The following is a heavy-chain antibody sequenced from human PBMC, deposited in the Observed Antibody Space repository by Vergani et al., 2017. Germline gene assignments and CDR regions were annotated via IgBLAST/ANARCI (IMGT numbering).Heavy chain of an antibody. CDR1: RYPFSRYG. CDR3: AREGGVPATSYYYCYMDV. Sequence: QAQLVQSGAEVKKPGASVRVSCKASRYPFSRYGISWVRQAPGQGLEWMGWISAYSGETRYARSLQGRVTMTTDTSTNTAYLELRSLRSDDTAVYYCAREGGVPATSYYYCYMDVWGKGTTVTVSS. CDR2: ISAYSGET. J-gene: IGHJ6*03. D-gene: IGHD2-2*01. V-gene: IGHV1-18*01.